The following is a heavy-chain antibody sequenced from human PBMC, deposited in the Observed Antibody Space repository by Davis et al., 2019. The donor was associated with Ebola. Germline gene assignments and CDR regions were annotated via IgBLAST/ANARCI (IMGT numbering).Heavy chain of an antibody. CDR2: IIYDWT. D-gene: IGHD3-3*01. Sequence: MPSETLSLTCAVYGGSFSGYYWGWIRQPPGKGLEWIGNIIYDWTHYNPSLKSRVTISVDTSKNQFSLKVNSVTASDTAVYYCAKSGLSFGVVKYHYGMDVWGKGTTVTVSS. J-gene: IGHJ6*04. CDR1: GGSFSGYY. CDR3: AKSGLSFGVVKYHYGMDV. V-gene: IGHV4-34*12.